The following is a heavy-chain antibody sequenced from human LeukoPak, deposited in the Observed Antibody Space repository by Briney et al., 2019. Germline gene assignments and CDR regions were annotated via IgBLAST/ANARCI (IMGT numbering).Heavy chain of an antibody. D-gene: IGHD6-13*01. CDR1: GFTFSSYS. J-gene: IGHJ6*02. Sequence: GGSLRLPCAASGFTFSSYSMNWVRQAPGKGLEWVSSISSSSYIYYADSVKGRFTISRDNAKNSLYLQMNSLRAEDTAVYYCARVEAAAGLSGAYYYYGMDVWGQGTTVTVSS. CDR2: ISSSSYI. V-gene: IGHV3-21*01. CDR3: ARVEAAAGLSGAYYYYGMDV.